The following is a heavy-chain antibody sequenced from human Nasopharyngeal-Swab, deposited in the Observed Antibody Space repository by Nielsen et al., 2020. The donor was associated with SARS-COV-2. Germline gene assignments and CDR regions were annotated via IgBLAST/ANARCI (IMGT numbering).Heavy chain of an antibody. V-gene: IGHV4-39*01. CDR3: ARHPFYYGMDV. CDR1: GASISSSSYY. CDR2: IYYSGST. Sequence: SETLSLTCTVSGASISSSSYYWGWIRQPPGKGLEWIGSIYYSGSTYYSPSLKSRVTISVDTSKNQFSLKLSSVTAADTAVYYCARHPFYYGMDVWGQGTTVTVSS. J-gene: IGHJ6*02.